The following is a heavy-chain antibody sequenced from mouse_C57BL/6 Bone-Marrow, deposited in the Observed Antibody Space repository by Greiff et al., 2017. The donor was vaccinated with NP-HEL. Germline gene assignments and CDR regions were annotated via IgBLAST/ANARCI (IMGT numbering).Heavy chain of an antibody. CDR3: ARDDGYPLYYAMDY. V-gene: IGHV5-15*01. Sequence: EVHLVESGGGLVQPGGSLKLSCAASRFTFSDYGMAWVRQAPRKGPEWVAFISNLAYSIYYADTVTGRFTISRENAKNTLYLEMSSLRSEDTAMYYCARDDGYPLYYAMDYWGQGTSVTVSS. D-gene: IGHD2-3*01. J-gene: IGHJ4*01. CDR1: RFTFSDYG. CDR2: ISNLAYSI.